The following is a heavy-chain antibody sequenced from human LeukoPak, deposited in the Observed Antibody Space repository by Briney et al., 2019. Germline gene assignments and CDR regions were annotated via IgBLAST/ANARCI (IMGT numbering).Heavy chain of an antibody. CDR1: GFTFSSYE. CDR2: ISSSGSTI. CDR3: ARDAGYGYDRFDY. Sequence: GGSLRLSCAASGFTFSSYEMNWVRQAPGKGLEWVSYISSSGSTIYYADSVKGRSTTSRDNAKNSLYLKMNSLRAEDTAVYYCARDAGYGYDRFDYWGQGTQVTVSS. V-gene: IGHV3-48*03. J-gene: IGHJ4*02. D-gene: IGHD5-18*01.